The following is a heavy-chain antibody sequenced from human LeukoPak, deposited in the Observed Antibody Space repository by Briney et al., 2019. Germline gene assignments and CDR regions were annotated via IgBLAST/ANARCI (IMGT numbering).Heavy chain of an antibody. J-gene: IGHJ4*02. Sequence: SETLSLTCSVSFGSIRDYYWSWIRQPPGKGLEWIGYIYNSGTTNYNPSLKGQVTISVDTSKNQFSLKLSSVTAADTAVYYCARGKKYPGVFDYWGQGTPVTVSS. D-gene: IGHD2/OR15-2a*01. V-gene: IGHV4-59*01. CDR1: FGSIRDYY. CDR2: IYNSGTT. CDR3: ARGKKYPGVFDY.